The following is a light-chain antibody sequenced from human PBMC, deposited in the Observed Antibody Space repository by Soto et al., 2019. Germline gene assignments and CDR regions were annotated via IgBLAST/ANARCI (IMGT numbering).Light chain of an antibody. CDR1: QSVSNNY. CDR3: QQYGSSGT. J-gene: IGKJ1*01. CDR2: GAS. Sequence: EIVLAHSPGTLSLSPGERPTLSCRASQSVSNNYLGWYQQKPGQAPRLLIYGASNRATGIPDRFSGSGSGTDFTLTISRLEPEDFAVYYCQQYGSSGTFGQGTKVDIK. V-gene: IGKV3-20*01.